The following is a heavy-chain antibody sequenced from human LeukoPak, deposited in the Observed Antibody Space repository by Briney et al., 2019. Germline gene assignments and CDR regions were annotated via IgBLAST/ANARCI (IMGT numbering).Heavy chain of an antibody. J-gene: IGHJ4*02. CDR2: IRYDGSNK. CDR1: GFTFSGYA. V-gene: IGHV3-30*02. Sequence: GRSLRLSCAASGFTFSGYAMHWVRQAPGKGLEWVAFIRYDGSNKYYADSVKGRFTISRDNSKNTLYLQMNSLRAEDTAVYYCAKDPKAYWGQGTLVTVSS. CDR3: AKDPKAY.